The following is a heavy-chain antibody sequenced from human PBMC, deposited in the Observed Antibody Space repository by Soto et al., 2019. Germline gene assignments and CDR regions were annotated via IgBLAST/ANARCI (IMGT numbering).Heavy chain of an antibody. V-gene: IGHV4-31*03. CDR1: GGSISSGGYY. CDR3: AREVESSSWTAGGMDV. D-gene: IGHD6-13*01. CDR2: IYYSGST. Sequence: QVQLQESGPGLVKPSQTLSLTCTVSGGSISSGGYYWSLIRQHPGKGLEWIGYIYYSGSTYYNPSLKSRVTISVDTSKNQFSLKLSSVTAADTAVYYCAREVESSSWTAGGMDVWGQGTTVTVSS. J-gene: IGHJ6*02.